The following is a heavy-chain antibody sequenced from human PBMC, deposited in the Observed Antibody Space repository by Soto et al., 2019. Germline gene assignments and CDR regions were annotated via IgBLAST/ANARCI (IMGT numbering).Heavy chain of an antibody. CDR3: ARRLRLLGPGGMDV. Sequence: VESLKISCKGSGYIFSSYWISWGRQRPGKGLEWMGRIDPSDSYTNYSPSFQGHVTISADRSISTAYLQWSSLKASDTAMYYCARRLRLLGPGGMDVWGQGTTVTVSS. J-gene: IGHJ6*02. CDR2: IDPSDSYT. CDR1: GYIFSSYW. D-gene: IGHD5-12*01. V-gene: IGHV5-10-1*01.